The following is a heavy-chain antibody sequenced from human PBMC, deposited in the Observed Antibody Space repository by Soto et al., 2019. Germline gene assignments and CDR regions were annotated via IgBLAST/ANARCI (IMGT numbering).Heavy chain of an antibody. CDR2: ISAYNGNT. CDR3: ASDQLGDYYYYGMDV. CDR1: GYTFTSYG. D-gene: IGHD6-13*01. J-gene: IGHJ6*02. V-gene: IGHV1-18*01. Sequence: QVQLVQSGAEVKKPGASVKVSCKASGYTFTSYGISWVRQAPGQGLEWMGWISAYNGNTNYAQKLQGRVTMTTDTSTSTAYMEMRSIRSDDTAVYCGASDQLGDYYYYGMDVWGQGTTVTVSS.